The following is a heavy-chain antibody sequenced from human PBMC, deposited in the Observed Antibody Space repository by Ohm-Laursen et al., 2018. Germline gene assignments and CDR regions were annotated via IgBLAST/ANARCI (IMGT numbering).Heavy chain of an antibody. J-gene: IGHJ4*02. CDR1: GFTFSSYW. CDR2: IKQDESEK. CDR3: TTGIMMTARRRVFDN. D-gene: IGHD6-6*01. V-gene: IGHV3-7*03. Sequence: SLRLSCTASGFTFSSYWMTWVRQAPGKGLEWVANIKQDESEKYYVDSVKGRFTISRDNAKNSLFLQMNSLKTEDTAVYYCTTGIMMTARRRVFDNWGQGTLVTVSS.